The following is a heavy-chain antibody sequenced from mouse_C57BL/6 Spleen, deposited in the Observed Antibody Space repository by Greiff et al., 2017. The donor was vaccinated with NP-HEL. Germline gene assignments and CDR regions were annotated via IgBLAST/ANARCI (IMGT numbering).Heavy chain of an antibody. CDR3: ARKGENYFDY. Sequence: QVQLQQPGAELVRPGSSVKLSCKASGYTFTSYWMHWVKQRPIQGLEWIGNIDPSDSDTHYNQKFKDKATLTVDKSSSTAYLQLSSLTSEDSAVYYCARKGENYFDYWGQGTTLTVSS. CDR1: GYTFTSYW. CDR2: IDPSDSDT. V-gene: IGHV1-52*01. J-gene: IGHJ2*01.